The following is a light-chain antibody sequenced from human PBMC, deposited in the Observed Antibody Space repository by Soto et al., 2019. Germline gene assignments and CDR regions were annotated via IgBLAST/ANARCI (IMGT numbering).Light chain of an antibody. J-gene: IGKJ1*01. CDR2: AAS. CDR3: LQHASCPWT. V-gene: IGKV1-17*03. CDR1: QGISKY. Sequence: DIQMTQSPSAKSASVGDRVTITCRASQGISKYLARFQQKPGKVPKRLIYAASSLQSGVPARFSGSGSGTEFTLTIRCLQSEDFGTYYCLQHASCPWTFGQGTKVEIK.